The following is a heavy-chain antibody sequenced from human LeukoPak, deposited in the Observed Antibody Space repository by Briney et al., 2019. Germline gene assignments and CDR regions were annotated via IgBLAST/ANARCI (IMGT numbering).Heavy chain of an antibody. Sequence: GGSLRLSCAASGFTFSSTGMTWVRQAPGKGLEWVSTISPDGKYIYYADSLKGRFTMSRDNAKNTLYLQMNSLRAEDTAIYYCVKRFVTLIARDHWGQRTLVTVSP. V-gene: IGHV3-21*04. CDR3: VKRFVTLIARDH. CDR1: GFTFSSTG. D-gene: IGHD2-15*01. J-gene: IGHJ5*02. CDR2: ISPDGKYI.